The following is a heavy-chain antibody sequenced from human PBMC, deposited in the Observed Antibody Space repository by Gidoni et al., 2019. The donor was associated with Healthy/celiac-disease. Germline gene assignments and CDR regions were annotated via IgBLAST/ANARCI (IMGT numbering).Heavy chain of an antibody. CDR1: GGIFSSSA. CDR2: ISPIFGTA. V-gene: IGHV1-69*01. J-gene: IGHJ4*02. Sequence: QVQRVQSGAGVKKPGSSVKVSRKASGGIFSSSAISWVRQAPGQGLEWMGWISPIFGTANYAQQFQGRVTITADESTSTAYMELSSLRSEDTAVYYCASNRKYQLLSYYFDYWGQGTLVTVSS. D-gene: IGHD2-2*01. CDR3: ASNRKYQLLSYYFDY.